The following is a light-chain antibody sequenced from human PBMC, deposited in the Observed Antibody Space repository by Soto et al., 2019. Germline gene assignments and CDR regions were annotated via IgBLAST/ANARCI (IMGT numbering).Light chain of an antibody. CDR1: QSLSNSF. Sequence: VLTQSPGTLSLSPGERATPSCRASQSLSNSFIAWYQQKPGQAPRLLIYDTSSRATGIPDRFSGSGSGTDFTLTISRLEPEDFSVFYCQQYGTSEIIFGQGTRLEIK. J-gene: IGKJ5*01. CDR2: DTS. V-gene: IGKV3-20*01. CDR3: QQYGTSEII.